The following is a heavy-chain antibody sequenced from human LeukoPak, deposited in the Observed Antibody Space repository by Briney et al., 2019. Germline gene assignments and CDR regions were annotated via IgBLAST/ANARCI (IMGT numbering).Heavy chain of an antibody. CDR2: IYYSGST. CDR1: GGSISSYY. V-gene: IGHV4-59*12. D-gene: IGHD2-2*01. CDR3: ARGYQLLLYYY. Sequence: SETLSLTCTVSGGSISSYYWSWIRQPPGKGLEWIGYIYYSGSTNYNPSLKSRVTISVDTSKNQFSLKLSSVTAADTAVYYCARGYQLLLYYYWGQGTLVTVSS. J-gene: IGHJ4*02.